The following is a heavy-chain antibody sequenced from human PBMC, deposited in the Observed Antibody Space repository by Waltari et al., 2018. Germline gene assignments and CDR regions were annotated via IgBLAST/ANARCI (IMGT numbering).Heavy chain of an antibody. CDR2: IWFGGGDT. J-gene: IGHJ4*02. CDR3: AKDAFGNTYLDY. CDR1: GFSPRNFG. D-gene: IGHD3-10*01. V-gene: IGHV3-33*06. Sequence: QVQLVESGGGVVQPGMSLRLSCAASGFSPRNFGMHWVRQAPGKGLEWVALIWFGGGDTYYADSVRGRFTTSRDNSKNALYLDINSLRVDDTAIYHCAKDAFGNTYLDYWGQGTLVTVSS.